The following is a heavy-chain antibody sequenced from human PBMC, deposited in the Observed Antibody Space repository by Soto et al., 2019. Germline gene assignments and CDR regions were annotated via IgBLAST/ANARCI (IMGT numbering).Heavy chain of an antibody. V-gene: IGHV4-39*01. D-gene: IGHD5-12*01. CDR3: ARPSGYSGLRSYFDY. CDR1: GGSISSSSYY. J-gene: IGHJ4*02. CDR2: IYYSGST. Sequence: SETLSLTCTVSGGSISSSSYYWGWIRQPPGKGLEWIGSIYYSGSTYYNPSLKSRVTISVDTSKNQFSLKLSSVTAADTAVYYCARPSGYSGLRSYFDYWGQGTLVTVS.